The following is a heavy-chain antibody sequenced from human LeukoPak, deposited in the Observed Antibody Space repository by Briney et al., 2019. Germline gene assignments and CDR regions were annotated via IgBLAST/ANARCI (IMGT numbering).Heavy chain of an antibody. V-gene: IGHV4-59*02. CDR1: GVSVSTSH. D-gene: IGHD2/OR15-2a*01. CDR2: LSYAGKT. Sequence: SETLSLTCNVSGVSVSTSHWNWIRQRPGKGLEWIGCLSYAGKTDYNPSLKSRVSISLGSSNNHFSLKLTSVTAADTAVYYCSEGYFEPFDHWGQGILVTVSS. CDR3: SEGYFEPFDH. J-gene: IGHJ4*02.